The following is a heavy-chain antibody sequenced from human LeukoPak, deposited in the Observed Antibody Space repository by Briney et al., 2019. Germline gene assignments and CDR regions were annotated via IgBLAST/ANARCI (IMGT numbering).Heavy chain of an antibody. V-gene: IGHV4-59*02. CDR1: GVSVSTSH. D-gene: IGHD2/OR15-2a*01. CDR2: LSYAGKT. Sequence: SETLSLTCNVSGVSVSTSHWNWIRQRPGKGLEWIGCLSYAGKTDYNPSLKSRVSISLGSSNNHFSLKLTSVTAADTAVYYCSEGYFEPFDHWGQGILVTVSS. CDR3: SEGYFEPFDH. J-gene: IGHJ4*02.